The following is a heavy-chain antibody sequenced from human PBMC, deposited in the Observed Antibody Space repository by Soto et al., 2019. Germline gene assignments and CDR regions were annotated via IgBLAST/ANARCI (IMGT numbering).Heavy chain of an antibody. CDR3: ARSGYSYGPNPLLY. Sequence: QVQLQESGPGLVKPSQTLSLTCTVSGGSISSGGYYWSWIRQHPGKGLEWIGYIYYSGSTYYNPSLKSRVTISVDTSKNQFSLKLRSVTAADTVVYYCARSGYSYGPNPLLYWGQGTLVTVSS. D-gene: IGHD5-18*01. CDR2: IYYSGST. J-gene: IGHJ4*02. V-gene: IGHV4-31*03. CDR1: GGSISSGGYY.